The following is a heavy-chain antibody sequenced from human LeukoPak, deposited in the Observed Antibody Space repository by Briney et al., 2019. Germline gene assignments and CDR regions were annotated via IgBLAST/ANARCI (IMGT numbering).Heavy chain of an antibody. D-gene: IGHD4-17*01. CDR2: INHSGST. J-gene: IGHJ4*02. V-gene: IGHV4-34*01. CDR1: VGSFSDYY. CDR3: AGTSDYGDYVGY. Sequence: SETLSLTCAVYVGSFSDYYWSWLRQPPGQGLEWIGEINHSGSTNYNPSLKSRVTMSVDTSKNQFSLKLSSVTAADTAVYYCAGTSDYGDYVGYWGQGTLVTVSS.